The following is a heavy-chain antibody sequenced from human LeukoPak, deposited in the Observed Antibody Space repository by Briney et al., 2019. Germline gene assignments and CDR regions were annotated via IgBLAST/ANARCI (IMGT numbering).Heavy chain of an antibody. CDR2: ISYDGSNK. J-gene: IGHJ4*02. CDR3: AKDLPDYGGNSGY. D-gene: IGHD4-23*01. Sequence: PGRSLRLSCAASGFTFSSYGMHWVRQAPGNGLEWVAVISYDGSNKYYADSVKGRFTISRDNSKNTLYLQMNSLRAEDTAVYYCAKDLPDYGGNSGYWGQGTLVTVSS. CDR1: GFTFSSYG. V-gene: IGHV3-30*18.